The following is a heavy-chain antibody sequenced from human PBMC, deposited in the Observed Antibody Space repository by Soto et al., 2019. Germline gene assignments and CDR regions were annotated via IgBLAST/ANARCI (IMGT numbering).Heavy chain of an antibody. Sequence: ASVKVSCKASGYSLRGNYIHWVRQTPGQGLEWMGWINPNSSGTVYAQKFQGRVTMTRDTSPTTVYMQLNRLTSDDSAVYYCARELGVDGPDNYDLDVWGQGTTVTVSS. V-gene: IGHV1-2*02. J-gene: IGHJ6*03. CDR3: ARELGVDGPDNYDLDV. CDR2: INPNSSGT. D-gene: IGHD1-26*01. CDR1: GYSLRGNY.